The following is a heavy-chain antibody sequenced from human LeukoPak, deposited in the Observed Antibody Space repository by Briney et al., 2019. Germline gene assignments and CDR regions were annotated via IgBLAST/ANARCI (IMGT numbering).Heavy chain of an antibody. CDR2: IYYSGSA. V-gene: IGHV4-31*03. CDR3: ARGTPRLFDY. D-gene: IGHD2-15*01. CDR1: GGSISSVGHY. J-gene: IGHJ4*02. Sequence: SQTLSLTCTVSGGSISSVGHYWSWIRQHPAKGLEWIGYIYYSGSAYYNPSLESRVTISIDTSKNQFSLKLTSVTAADTAVYFCARGTPRLFDYWGQGTLVTDTS.